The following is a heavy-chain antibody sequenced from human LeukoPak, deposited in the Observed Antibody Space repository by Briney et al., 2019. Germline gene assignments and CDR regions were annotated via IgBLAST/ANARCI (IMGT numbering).Heavy chain of an antibody. J-gene: IGHJ4*02. Sequence: GGSLRLSCAASGFTFSRSWMIWVRQAPGKGLEWVANIKEDGSEKTYVDSVKGRFTISRDNAKNSLYLEMNSLRVEDTAVYYCSAPTGYSKFDYWGQGTLVTVSS. CDR2: IKEDGSEK. V-gene: IGHV3-7*01. CDR1: GFTFSRSW. CDR3: SAPTGYSKFDY. D-gene: IGHD3-9*01.